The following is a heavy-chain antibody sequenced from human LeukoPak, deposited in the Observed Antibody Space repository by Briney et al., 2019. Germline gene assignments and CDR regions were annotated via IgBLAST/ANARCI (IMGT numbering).Heavy chain of an antibody. CDR3: TTALRWVQSPFNY. Sequence: QTGGSLRLSCAASGLTFSSYAMSWVRQAPGKGLEWVSGISGNGGGTYYADSVKGRFTISRDNSKNTLYLQMNSLNTEDTAVYFCTTALRWVQSPFNYWGQGTLVTVSS. V-gene: IGHV3-23*01. D-gene: IGHD5-24*01. CDR1: GLTFSSYA. CDR2: ISGNGGGT. J-gene: IGHJ4*02.